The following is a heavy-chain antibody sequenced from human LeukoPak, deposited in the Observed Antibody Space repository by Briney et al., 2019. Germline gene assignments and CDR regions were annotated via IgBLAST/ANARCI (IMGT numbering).Heavy chain of an antibody. J-gene: IGHJ4*02. CDR2: IKQDGSEK. CDR3: ARDYYYDTGGLLDY. V-gene: IGHV3-7*01. D-gene: IGHD3-22*01. CDR1: GFIFNSYW. Sequence: GGSLRLSCAASGFIFNSYWMSWVRQAPGKGLEWVANIKQDGSEKYYVDSVKGRFTISRDNARNSLYLQMNSLRAEDTAVYYCARDYYYDTGGLLDYWGQGTLVTVSS.